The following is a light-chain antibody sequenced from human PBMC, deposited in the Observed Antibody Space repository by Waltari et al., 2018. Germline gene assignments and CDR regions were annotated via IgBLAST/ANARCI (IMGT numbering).Light chain of an antibody. CDR1: GSDIGYYNF. CDR2: DVS. CDR3: SSYTSTNTII. V-gene: IGLV2-14*03. Sequence: QSALARSASVSGSPGQSITISCTGTGSDIGYYNFVSWYQQHPGKAPKLLIFDVSKWSSGVSHRFSGSKSGNTASLTISGLQAEDEADYYCSSYTSTNTIIFGGGTKVTVL. J-gene: IGLJ2*01.